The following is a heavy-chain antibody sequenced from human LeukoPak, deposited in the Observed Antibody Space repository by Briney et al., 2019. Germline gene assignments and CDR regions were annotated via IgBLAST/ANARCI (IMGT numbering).Heavy chain of an antibody. CDR3: TSALNLVLGELLGY. J-gene: IGHJ4*02. CDR2: IKPKTDDGTT. CDR1: GFIFSEAW. V-gene: IGHV3-15*01. Sequence: GSLRLSCAASGFIFSEAWMAWVRQAPGKGLEWVGHIKPKTDDGTTDYAAPVKGRFTISRDDSKSTLYLQMNSLNTEDTAVYFCTSALNLVLGELLGYWGQGTLVTVSS. D-gene: IGHD3-16*01.